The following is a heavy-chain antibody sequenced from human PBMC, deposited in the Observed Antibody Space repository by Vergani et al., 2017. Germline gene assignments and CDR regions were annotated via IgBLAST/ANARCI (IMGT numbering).Heavy chain of an antibody. Sequence: QVQLVQSGAEVKKPGASVKVSCKVSGYTLTELSMHWVRQAPGKGLEWMGGFDPEDGETIYAQKFQGRVTMTEDTSTDTAYMELSSLRSEDTAVYYCATDRSGPRPVDYYYGMDVWGQGTTVTVSS. CDR1: GYTLTELS. D-gene: IGHD3-10*01. CDR2: FDPEDGET. CDR3: ATDRSGPRPVDYYYGMDV. V-gene: IGHV1-24*01. J-gene: IGHJ6*02.